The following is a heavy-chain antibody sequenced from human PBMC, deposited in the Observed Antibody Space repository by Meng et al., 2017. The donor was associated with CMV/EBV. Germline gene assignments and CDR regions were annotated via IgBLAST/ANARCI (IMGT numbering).Heavy chain of an antibody. Sequence: SGFTCSSYAMSWVRQAPGKGLEWVSAISGSGGSTYYADSVKGRFTISRDNSKNTLYLQMNSLSAEDTAVYYCAKVGGYCSSTSCSDYWGQGTLVTVSS. D-gene: IGHD2-2*01. CDR3: AKVGGYCSSTSCSDY. CDR2: ISGSGGST. V-gene: IGHV3-23*01. J-gene: IGHJ4*02. CDR1: GFTCSSYA.